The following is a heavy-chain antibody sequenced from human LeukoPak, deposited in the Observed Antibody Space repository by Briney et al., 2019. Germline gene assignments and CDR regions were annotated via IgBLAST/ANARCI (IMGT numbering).Heavy chain of an antibody. CDR3: AKRLSAASYDY. CDR1: GFTFSSYD. Sequence: PGGSLRLSCAASGFTFSSYDMSWVRQAPAQGLEWVSTIGGRGVGTYYADSVKGRFTISRDNSKNTLYLQMNSLRAEDTAVYYCAKRLSAASYDYWGQGTLVTASS. V-gene: IGHV3-23*01. J-gene: IGHJ4*02. CDR2: IGGRGVGT. D-gene: IGHD3-16*01.